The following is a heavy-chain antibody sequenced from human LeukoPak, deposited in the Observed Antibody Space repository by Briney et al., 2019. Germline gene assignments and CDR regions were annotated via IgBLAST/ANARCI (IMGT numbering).Heavy chain of an antibody. J-gene: IGHJ3*02. CDR1: GGSINSYY. D-gene: IGHD5-24*01. CDR2: IHHSGST. V-gene: IGHV4-59*01. Sequence: SETLSLTCTVSGGSINSYYWSWVRQPPGKGLEWIGYIHHSGSTNYNPSLKSRVTISVDTSKNQFSLKLSSVPAADTAEYYCARDGQLRNAFDIWGQGTMLTVSS. CDR3: ARDGQLRNAFDI.